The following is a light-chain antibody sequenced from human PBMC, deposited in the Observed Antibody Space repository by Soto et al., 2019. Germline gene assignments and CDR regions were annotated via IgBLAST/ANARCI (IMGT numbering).Light chain of an antibody. J-gene: IGKJ5*01. V-gene: IGKV1-9*01. CDR2: AAS. CDR3: QKLHNCPLT. Sequence: EIVLKRSPATLSVSPGERATLSFRASQSISSCFSWYQQKPGEAPKLLIYAASTLQSGAPSRFSGSGYGTEFTLTISSLQPDDFASYYCQKLHNCPLTFGQGTRLEIK. CDR1: QSISSC.